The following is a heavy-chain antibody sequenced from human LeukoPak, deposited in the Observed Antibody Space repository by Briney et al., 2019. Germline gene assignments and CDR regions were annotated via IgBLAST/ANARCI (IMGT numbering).Heavy chain of an antibody. V-gene: IGHV3-64*01. D-gene: IGHD4-23*01. CDR2: ISSDGGGT. J-gene: IGHJ4*02. CDR3: ARSDGGNYQAYFDC. Sequence: ETLSLTCTVSGGSISSSSYSWGWIRQAPGKGLEYVSTISSDGGGTYYANSVKGRFTISRDNSKNTLYLQMGRLRAEDMAVYYCARSDGGNYQAYFDCWGQGTLVTVSS. CDR1: GGSISSSSYS.